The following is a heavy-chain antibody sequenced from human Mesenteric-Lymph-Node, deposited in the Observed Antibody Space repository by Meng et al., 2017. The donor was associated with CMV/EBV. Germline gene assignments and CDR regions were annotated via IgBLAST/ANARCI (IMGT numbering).Heavy chain of an antibody. V-gene: IGHV3-23*01. CDR3: AKSSDYNIWGAFGL. Sequence: GESLKISCAASGFTSSSYAMSWVRQAPGNGLEWVSGISGSGRSTYYADSVKGRFTISRDDSKNTLYLEMHSLTAEDTAVYYCAKSSDYNIWGAFGLWGPGTMVTVSS. D-gene: IGHD4-11*01. J-gene: IGHJ3*01. CDR2: ISGSGRST. CDR1: GFTSSSYA.